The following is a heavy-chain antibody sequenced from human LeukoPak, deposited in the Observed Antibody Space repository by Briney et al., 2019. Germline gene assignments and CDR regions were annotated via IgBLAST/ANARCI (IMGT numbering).Heavy chain of an antibody. CDR3: ARTDYGDYEDY. V-gene: IGHV3-11*01. CDR2: ISSSGSTM. J-gene: IGHJ4*02. Sequence: PGGSLRLSCAASGFIFSDYYMSWIRQAPGKGLEWVSYISSSGSTMYYADSVKGRFTISRDNAKNSLFLQMNSLRAEDTAVYYCARTDYGDYEDYWGQGTLVTVSS. D-gene: IGHD4-17*01. CDR1: GFIFSDYY.